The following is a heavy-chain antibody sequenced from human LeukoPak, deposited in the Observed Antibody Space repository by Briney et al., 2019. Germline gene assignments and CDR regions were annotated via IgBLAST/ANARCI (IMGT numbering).Heavy chain of an antibody. V-gene: IGHV3-53*01. CDR2: IYSGGST. Sequence: GGSLGLSCAASGFTVSSNYMSWVRQAPGKGLEWVSVIYSGGSTYYADSVKGRFTISRDNSKNTLDLQMNSLRAEDTTVYYCARGGSIRPFDYWGQGTLVTVSS. D-gene: IGHD1-26*01. J-gene: IGHJ4*02. CDR3: ARGGSIRPFDY. CDR1: GFTVSSNY.